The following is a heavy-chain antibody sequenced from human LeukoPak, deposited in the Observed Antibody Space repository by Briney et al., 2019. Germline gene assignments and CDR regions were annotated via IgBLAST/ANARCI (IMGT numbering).Heavy chain of an antibody. CDR3: ARESPYYDSSGYQGSFDI. CDR2: IYYSGST. Sequence: SSETLSLXCTVSGGSISSYYWSWIRQPPGKGLEWIGYIYYSGSTNYNPSLKSRVTISVDTSKNQFSLKLSSVTAADTAVYYCARESPYYDSSGYQGSFDIWGQGKMVTVSS. V-gene: IGHV4-59*01. CDR1: GGSISSYY. J-gene: IGHJ3*02. D-gene: IGHD3-22*01.